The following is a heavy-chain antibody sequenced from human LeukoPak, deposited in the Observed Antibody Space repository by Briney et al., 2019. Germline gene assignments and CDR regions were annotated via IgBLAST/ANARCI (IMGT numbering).Heavy chain of an antibody. J-gene: IGHJ5*02. Sequence: GGSLRLSCAASGFTFSSYSMNWVRQAPGKGLEWVSSISSSSSYIYYADSVKGRFTISIDNAKNSLYLQMNSLRAEDTAVYYCARDLRYCSSTSCYVRWFDPWGQGTLVTVSS. D-gene: IGHD2-2*01. CDR3: ARDLRYCSSTSCYVRWFDP. V-gene: IGHV3-21*01. CDR1: GFTFSSYS. CDR2: ISSSSSYI.